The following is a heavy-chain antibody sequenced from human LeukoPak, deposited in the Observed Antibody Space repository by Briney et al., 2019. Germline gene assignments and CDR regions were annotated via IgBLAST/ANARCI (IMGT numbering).Heavy chain of an antibody. J-gene: IGHJ6*03. CDR3: ARDGKGSHASHYYYYYMDV. V-gene: IGHV3-21*01. CDR2: ISSCSSYI. Sequence: PGGSLRLSCAASGFTFSSYSMNWVRQAPGKGLEWVSSISSCSSYIYYADSVKGRFTISRDNAKNSLYLQMNSLRAEDTAVYYCARDGKGSHASHYYYYYMDVWGKGTTVTVSS. CDR1: GFTFSSYS. D-gene: IGHD1-26*01.